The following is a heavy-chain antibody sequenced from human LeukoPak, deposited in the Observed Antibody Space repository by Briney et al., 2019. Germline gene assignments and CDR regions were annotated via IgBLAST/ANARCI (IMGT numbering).Heavy chain of an antibody. J-gene: IGHJ4*02. V-gene: IGHV3-30*03. CDR3: ARLTYSSGWYRRFDY. Sequence: PGRSLRLSCAASGFTFSSYGMHWVRQAPGKGLEWVAVISYDGSNKYYADSVKGRFTISRDNFKNTLYLQMNSLRVEDTAVYYCARLTYSSGWYRRFDYWGQGTLVTVSS. D-gene: IGHD6-19*01. CDR2: ISYDGSNK. CDR1: GFTFSSYG.